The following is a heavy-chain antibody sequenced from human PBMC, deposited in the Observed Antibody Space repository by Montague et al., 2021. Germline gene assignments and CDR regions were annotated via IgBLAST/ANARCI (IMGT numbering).Heavy chain of an antibody. V-gene: IGHV3-74*01. Sequence: SLRLSCAASGFTFSSYWMGWVRQAPGKGLVCVSRINGDGSSTNYADSVKGRFTVSRDNAKSSLYLQMNSLRAEDTAVYYCGVSPRRGGMDVWGKGTTVTVSS. CDR2: INGDGSST. J-gene: IGHJ6*03. CDR3: GVSPRRGGMDV. CDR1: GFTFSSYW.